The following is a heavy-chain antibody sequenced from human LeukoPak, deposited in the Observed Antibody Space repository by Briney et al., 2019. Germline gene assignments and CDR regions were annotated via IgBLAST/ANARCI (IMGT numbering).Heavy chain of an antibody. D-gene: IGHD2-2*01. CDR1: GFTFSSYW. CDR3: AKDMFRYCSSTSCYLVDY. J-gene: IGHJ4*02. V-gene: IGHV3-7*03. CDR2: IKQDGSEK. Sequence: GGSLRLSCAASGFTFSSYWMSWVRQAPGKGLEWVANIKQDGSEKYYVDSVKGRFTISRDNSKNTLYLQMNSLRAEDTAVYYCAKDMFRYCSSTSCYLVDYWGQGTLVTVSS.